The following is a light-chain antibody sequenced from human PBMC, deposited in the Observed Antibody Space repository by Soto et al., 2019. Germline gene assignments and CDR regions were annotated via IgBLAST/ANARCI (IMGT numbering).Light chain of an antibody. J-gene: IGLJ1*01. V-gene: IGLV3-1*01. CDR3: QAWDSSTGGYV. CDR2: QDS. CDR1: KLGDKY. Sequence: SYELTQPPSVSVSPGQTASITCSGDKLGDKYACWYQQKPGQSPVLVIYQDSKRPSGIPERFSGSNSGNTATLTISGTQAMDEADYYCQAWDSSTGGYVFGTGTKLPS.